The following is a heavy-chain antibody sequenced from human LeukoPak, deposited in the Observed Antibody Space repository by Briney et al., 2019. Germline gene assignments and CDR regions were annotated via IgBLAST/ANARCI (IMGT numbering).Heavy chain of an antibody. J-gene: IGHJ3*01. CDR3: AGDLRVIVFDF. CDR2: ISTNTGNP. D-gene: IGHD3-22*01. V-gene: IGHV7-4-1*02. Sequence: ASVKVSCKASGYTFTSNSINWVRQAPGQGLEWMGWISTNTGNPTYAQGFTGRFVFSMDTSVSTAYLEISSLKAEDTAVCYCAGDLRVIVFDFWGQGTMVTVSS. CDR1: GYTFTSNS.